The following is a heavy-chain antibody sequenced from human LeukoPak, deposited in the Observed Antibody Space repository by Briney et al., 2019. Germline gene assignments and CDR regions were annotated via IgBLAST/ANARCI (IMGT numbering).Heavy chain of an antibody. Sequence: ASVKVSCKASSRISWVRQAPGQGLEWMGWIGSYGGDTYYAQKFQGRVTVTTDTSTSTVYMELRSLRSDDTAVYYCARDLWNFYDDSGYYRDFDSWGQGTLVTVSS. CDR3: ARDLWNFYDDSGYYRDFDS. CDR1: SSR. J-gene: IGHJ5*01. CDR2: IGSYGGDT. D-gene: IGHD3-22*01. V-gene: IGHV1-18*01.